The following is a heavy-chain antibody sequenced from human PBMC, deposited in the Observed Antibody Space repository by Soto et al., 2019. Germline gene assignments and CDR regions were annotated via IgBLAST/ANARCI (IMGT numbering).Heavy chain of an antibody. CDR2: RNPNSGNT. CDR1: GYTFTSYD. V-gene: IGHV1-8*01. J-gene: IGHJ5*02. Sequence: QVQLVQSGAEVKKPGGSVKVACKASGYTFTSYDINWVRQATGQGFEYLGWRNPNSGNTGYVKKFQGRVTMTRDTSMSTAYMELSSLRSEDTAVYYCARGIKYGDSSRWFDPWGPGTLVTVSS. CDR3: ARGIKYGDSSRWFDP. D-gene: IGHD4-17*01.